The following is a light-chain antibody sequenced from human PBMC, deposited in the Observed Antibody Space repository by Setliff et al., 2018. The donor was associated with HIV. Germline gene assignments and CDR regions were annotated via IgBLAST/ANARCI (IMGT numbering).Light chain of an antibody. V-gene: IGLV2-18*02. J-gene: IGLJ1*01. CDR1: SSDVGSYNR. CDR2: EVN. CDR3: SSYTSISTYV. Sequence: QSALTQPPSVSGSPGQSVTISCTGTSSDVGSYNRVSWYQQPPGTAPKLRIYEVNNRPSGVPDRFSGSKSGNTASLTISGLQAEDEADYYCSSYTSISTYVFGTGTKVTVL.